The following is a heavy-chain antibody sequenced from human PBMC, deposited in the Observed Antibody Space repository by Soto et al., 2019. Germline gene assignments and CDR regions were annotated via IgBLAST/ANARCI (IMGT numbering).Heavy chain of an antibody. Sequence: QVQLVESGGGVVQPGRSLRLSCAASGFTFSSYGMHWVRQAPGKGLEWVAVISYDGSNKYYADAVKGRFTIARDTSKYTLYLQINSLGDEDTAMYYCTKDHGSGCDWVCVCDASDIWGEGKMGSVAA. J-gene: IGHJ3*02. CDR3: TKDHGSGCDWVCVCDASDI. D-gene: IGHD5-12*01. CDR1: GFTFSSYG. CDR2: ISYDGSNK. V-gene: IGHV3-30*18.